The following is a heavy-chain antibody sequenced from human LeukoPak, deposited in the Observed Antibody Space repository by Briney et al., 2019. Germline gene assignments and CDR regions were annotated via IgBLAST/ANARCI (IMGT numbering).Heavy chain of an antibody. J-gene: IGHJ3*02. Sequence: PGGSLRLSCAASGFTFTMFSMNWLRQAPGKGLEWIAFIRGRSDTTYYADSVQGRFTISRDNAEDSVYLQMNSLRVEDTAAYYCARTYDFGIGPPGDAFDNWGQGTLVTVFS. V-gene: IGHV3-48*01. CDR2: IRGRSDTT. CDR3: ARTYDFGIGPPGDAFDN. D-gene: IGHD3-3*01. CDR1: GFTFTMFS.